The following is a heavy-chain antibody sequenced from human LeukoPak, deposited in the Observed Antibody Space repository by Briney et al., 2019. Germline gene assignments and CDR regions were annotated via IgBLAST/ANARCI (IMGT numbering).Heavy chain of an antibody. CDR3: ARDQVDYDIPDHFDY. D-gene: IGHD3-22*01. V-gene: IGHV4-30-2*01. CDR1: GDSISSSTCN. Sequence: TSETLSLTCKVSGDSISSSTCNWSWIRQPPGKGLEWIGDISQSGNSYFSPSLKSRATISVDRSKNHFSLTLISVTAADTAVYFCARDQVDYDIPDHFDYWGKGALVTVSS. J-gene: IGHJ4*02. CDR2: ISQSGNS.